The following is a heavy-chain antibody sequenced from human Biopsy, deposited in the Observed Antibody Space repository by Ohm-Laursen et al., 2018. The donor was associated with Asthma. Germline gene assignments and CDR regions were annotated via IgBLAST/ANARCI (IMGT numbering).Heavy chain of an antibody. V-gene: IGHV1-69*13. CDR3: ARKAGSCISRTCYSLDF. Sequence: SVKVSCKSLGGTFNTYVIGWVRQAPGQGLEWMGGINSVFGTTTYPQKFQDRVTITADDSTSTVYMELSSPRSGDTAVYYCARKAGSCISRTCYSLDFWGQGTLVTVSS. D-gene: IGHD2-2*01. J-gene: IGHJ4*02. CDR1: GGTFNTYV. CDR2: INSVFGTT.